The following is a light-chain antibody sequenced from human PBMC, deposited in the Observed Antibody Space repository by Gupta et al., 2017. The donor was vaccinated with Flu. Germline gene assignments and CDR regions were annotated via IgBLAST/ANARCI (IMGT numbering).Light chain of an antibody. CDR2: NNN. CDR3: AKWDDSLSGCV. CDR1: SSNIGTNF. Sequence: QSVLTQPPSASGTPGQRVTISCSGSSSNIGTNFVYWYQQVPGTAPKLLLYNNNQRPSGVPDRFLCSKSGTYASRVTSGLRSEDEAEDYCAKWDDSLSGCVFGGGTKVTVL. V-gene: IGLV1-47*02. J-gene: IGLJ3*02.